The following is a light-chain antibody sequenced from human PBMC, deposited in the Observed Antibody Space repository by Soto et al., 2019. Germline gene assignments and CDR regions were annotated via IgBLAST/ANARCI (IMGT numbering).Light chain of an antibody. V-gene: IGKV1-39*01. CDR2: AAS. Sequence: DIQMTQSPSSLSASVGDRVTITCRASQSIGSFLNWYQQKPGKAPKVLISAASSLQSGVPSRFTGSGSGAEFTLTISSLQLEDFATYYSQQSYSTLRWTFGQGTKVEIK. CDR1: QSIGSF. J-gene: IGKJ1*01. CDR3: QQSYSTLRWT.